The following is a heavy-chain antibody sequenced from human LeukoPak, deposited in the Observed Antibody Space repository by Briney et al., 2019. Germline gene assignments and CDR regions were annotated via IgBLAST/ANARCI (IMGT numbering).Heavy chain of an antibody. CDR1: GYTFTGYY. D-gene: IGHD6-13*01. Sequence: ASVKVSCKASGYTFTGYYLNWVRQAPGQGLEWMGWINPNSGGTNYAQKFQGRVTMTRDTSISTAYMEVSRLTSDDTAVYYCAKGIATTGWPGDSWGQGTLVTVSS. V-gene: IGHV1-2*02. CDR2: INPNSGGT. CDR3: AKGIATTGWPGDS. J-gene: IGHJ4*02.